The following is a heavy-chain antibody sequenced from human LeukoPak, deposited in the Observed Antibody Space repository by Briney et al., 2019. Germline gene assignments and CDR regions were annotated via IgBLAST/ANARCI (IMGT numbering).Heavy chain of an antibody. CDR3: ARQVTSCSSTSCYHFDY. D-gene: IGHD2-2*01. CDR1: GGSISSSSYY. CDR2: IYYSGST. J-gene: IGHJ4*02. Sequence: SETLPLTCTVSGGSISSSSYYWGWIRQTPGKGLEWIGSIYYSGSTYYNPSLKSRVTISVDTSKNQFSLKLSSVTAADTAVYYCARQVTSCSSTSCYHFDYWGQGTLVTVSS. V-gene: IGHV4-39*01.